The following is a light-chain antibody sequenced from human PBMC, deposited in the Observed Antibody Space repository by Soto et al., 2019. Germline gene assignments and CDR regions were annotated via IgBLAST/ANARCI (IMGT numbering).Light chain of an antibody. CDR1: QSVNSW. V-gene: IGKV1-5*03. CDR3: QQYNNSLGT. Sequence: DIQMTQSPSTLSASVGDRVTITCRASQSVNSWLAWYQQKPGKAPKLLIYKASNLENGVPSRFSGSGSGTEFTLTISGLQPDDVAYYYCQQYNNSLGTFGQGTKVEIK. J-gene: IGKJ1*01. CDR2: KAS.